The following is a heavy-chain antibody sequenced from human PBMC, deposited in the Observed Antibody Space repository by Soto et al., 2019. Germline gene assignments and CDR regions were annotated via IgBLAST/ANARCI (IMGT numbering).Heavy chain of an antibody. V-gene: IGHV5-51*01. CDR3: ARGPTTDYFDY. CDR1: GYSFASYW. D-gene: IGHD1-26*01. Sequence: GESVKISCQGSGYSFASYWIGWVRQMPGKGLEWMGIVYPSDSDTRYSPPFQGQVTISADKSTSTAYLQWSSLQASDTAMYYCARGPTTDYFDYWGQGTLVTVSS. CDR2: VYPSDSDT. J-gene: IGHJ4*02.